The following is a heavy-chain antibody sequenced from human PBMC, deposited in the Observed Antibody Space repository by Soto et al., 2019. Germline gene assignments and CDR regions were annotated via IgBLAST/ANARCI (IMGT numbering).Heavy chain of an antibody. CDR3: ARDRQLWFGELYLGMDV. Sequence: SETLSLTCTVSGVSIGITLYYWGWVRQPPRKRLEWIGSIYFSGSTYYNPSLKSRVTISVDTSKNQFSLQLSSVTAADTAVYYCARDRQLWFGELYLGMDVWGQGTTVP. J-gene: IGHJ6*02. CDR1: GVSIGITLYY. CDR2: IYFSGST. D-gene: IGHD3-10*01. V-gene: IGHV4-39*02.